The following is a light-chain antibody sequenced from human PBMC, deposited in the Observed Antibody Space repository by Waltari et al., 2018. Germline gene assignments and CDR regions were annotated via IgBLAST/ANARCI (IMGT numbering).Light chain of an antibody. CDR2: AAS. Sequence: DIQMTQSPSSLSASVRDRVTITCRASQSISSYLNWYQQKPGKAPKLLIYAASTLQTGVPSRFIGSRSGTDFTLTISSLQPEDYATYYCQQSYSTPLTFGGGTKVEIK. V-gene: IGKV1-39*01. CDR1: QSISSY. CDR3: QQSYSTPLT. J-gene: IGKJ4*01.